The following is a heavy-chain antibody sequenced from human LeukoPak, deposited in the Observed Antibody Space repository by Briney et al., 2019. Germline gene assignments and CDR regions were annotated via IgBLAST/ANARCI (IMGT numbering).Heavy chain of an antibody. J-gene: IGHJ4*02. V-gene: IGHV4-39*07. CDR2: IYYSGST. CDR3: ARDMITMVRGVIPQDY. CDR1: GGSISSSSYY. D-gene: IGHD3-10*01. Sequence: SETLSLTCTVSGGSISSSSYYWGWIRQPPGKGLEWIGSIYYSGSTYYSPSLKSRVTISVDTSKNQFSLKLSSVTAADTAVYYCARDMITMVRGVIPQDYWGQGTLVTASS.